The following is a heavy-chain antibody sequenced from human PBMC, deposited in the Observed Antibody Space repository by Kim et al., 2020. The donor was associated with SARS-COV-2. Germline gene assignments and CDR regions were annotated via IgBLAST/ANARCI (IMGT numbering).Heavy chain of an antibody. D-gene: IGHD3-16*01. V-gene: IGHV4-61*02. CDR2: IYTSGSN. CDR3: ASGGHDGANNAFDF. J-gene: IGHJ3*01. Sequence: SETLSLTCTVSGGSISSGSYYWNWMRQPAGKGLEWIGRIYTSGSNNYNPSLKSRVTISIDTSKNQFSLNLSSVTAADTAVYYCASGGHDGANNAFDFWGQGTMVTVSS. CDR1: GGSISSGSYY.